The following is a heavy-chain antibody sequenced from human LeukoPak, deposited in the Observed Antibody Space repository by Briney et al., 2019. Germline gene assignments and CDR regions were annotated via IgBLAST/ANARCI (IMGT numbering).Heavy chain of an antibody. CDR1: GYSISSGYY. CDR3: ARAKAVVTPYDY. J-gene: IGHJ4*02. Sequence: PSETLSLTCAVSGYSISSGYYWGWIRQPPGKGLEWIGSIYHSGSTYYNPSLKSRVTISVDTSKNQFSLKLSSVTAADTAVYYCARAKAVVTPYDYWGQGTLVTVSS. D-gene: IGHD4-23*01. V-gene: IGHV4-38-2*01. CDR2: IYHSGST.